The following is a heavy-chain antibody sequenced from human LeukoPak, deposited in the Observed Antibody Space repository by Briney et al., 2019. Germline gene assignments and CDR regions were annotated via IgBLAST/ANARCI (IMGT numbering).Heavy chain of an antibody. CDR3: ARDSVLLWFGDKYMDV. CDR2: ISAYNGNT. V-gene: IGHV1-18*01. CDR1: GYTFTSYG. Sequence: ASVKVSCKAFGYTFTSYGISWVRQAPGQGLEWMGWISAYNGNTNYAQKLQGRVTMTTDTSTSTAYMELRSPRSDDTAVYYCARDSVLLWFGDKYMDVWGKGTTVTISS. J-gene: IGHJ6*03. D-gene: IGHD3-10*01.